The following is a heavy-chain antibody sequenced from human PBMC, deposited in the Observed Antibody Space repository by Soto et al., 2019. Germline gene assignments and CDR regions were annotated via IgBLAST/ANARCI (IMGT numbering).Heavy chain of an antibody. CDR2: ISAYNGNT. J-gene: IGHJ4*02. CDR1: GYTFTSYG. D-gene: IGHD3-22*01. Sequence: QVQLVQSGAEVKKPGASVKVSCKASGYTFTSYGISWVRQAPGQGLEWMGWISAYNGNTNYAQKLQGRVTMTTDTSTSTAYMELRSLRSDDPAVYYCARDGYYDSSGYRSDFDYWGQGTLVTVSS. CDR3: ARDGYYDSSGYRSDFDY. V-gene: IGHV1-18*01.